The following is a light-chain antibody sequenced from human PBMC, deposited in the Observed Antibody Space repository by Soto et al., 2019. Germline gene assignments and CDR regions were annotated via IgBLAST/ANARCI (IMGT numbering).Light chain of an antibody. CDR2: KAS. J-gene: IGKJ4*01. Sequence: DIQMTQSPSTLSTSVGDRVTITCRASQSINDWVAWYQQKPGKAPNLLIYKASSLESGVPSRFSGSGSGTEFTLTISARQPDDSATYYCQHYHSPPLTFGGGTKVEIK. CDR3: QHYHSPPLT. CDR1: QSINDW. V-gene: IGKV1-5*03.